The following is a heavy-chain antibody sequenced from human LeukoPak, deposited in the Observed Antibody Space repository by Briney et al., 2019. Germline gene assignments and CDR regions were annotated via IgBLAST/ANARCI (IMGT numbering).Heavy chain of an antibody. V-gene: IGHV4-59*01. CDR3: ARGGYFPGNYYDSSGYYPNWYFDL. D-gene: IGHD3-22*01. CDR1: GGSISSYY. J-gene: IGHJ2*01. CDR2: IYYSGST. Sequence: SETLSLTCTVSGGSISSYYWSRIRQPPGKGLEWIGYIYYSGSTNYNPSLKSRVTISVDTSKNQFSLKLSSVTAADTAVYYCARGGYFPGNYYDSSGYYPNWYFDLWGRGTLVTVSS.